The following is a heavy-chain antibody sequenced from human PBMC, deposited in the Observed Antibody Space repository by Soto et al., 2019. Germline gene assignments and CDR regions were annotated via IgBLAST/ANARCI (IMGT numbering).Heavy chain of an antibody. Sequence: QVQLVQSGAEVKKPGASVKVSCKSYGYTFTSYGISWVRQAPVQGREWMGWISAYNGNTNYAQKLQGRVTMNTDTSKSTAYMELRRLRSDDTAVYYCASVTTGTTGAFDIWGKGPLVT. V-gene: IGHV1-18*01. CDR2: ISAYNGNT. J-gene: IGHJ3*02. CDR1: GYTFTSYG. D-gene: IGHD1-1*01. CDR3: ASVTTGTTGAFDI.